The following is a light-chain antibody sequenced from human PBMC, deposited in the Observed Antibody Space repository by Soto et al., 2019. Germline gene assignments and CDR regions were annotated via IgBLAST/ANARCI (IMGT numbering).Light chain of an antibody. CDR2: EVS. J-gene: IGLJ2*01. CDR3: SSYAGSNNLI. CDR1: SSDVGAYNY. Sequence: QSALTQAPSASGYPGQSVTLSCTGTSSDVGAYNYVSWYQQHPGKAPKLVIYEVSKRPSGVPDRFSGSQSGNTASLTVSGLQTDDEADYYCSSYAGSNNLIFGGGTKLTVL. V-gene: IGLV2-8*01.